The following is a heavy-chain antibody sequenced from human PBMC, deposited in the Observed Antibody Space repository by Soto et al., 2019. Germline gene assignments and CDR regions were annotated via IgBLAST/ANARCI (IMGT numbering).Heavy chain of an antibody. CDR1: GFTFSSYS. Sequence: PGRSVRLSCVASGFTFSSYSMLWVRQAPGKGLEWVSALGDAGGISPYYADSVEGRFAISRDNSRNTLYLQMNSLRPDDTAIYYCARDQSSTVITPTHLALWGQGTLVTVSA. J-gene: IGHJ4*02. CDR3: ARDQSSTVITPTHLAL. V-gene: IGHV3-23*01. D-gene: IGHD4-17*01. CDR2: LGDAGGISP.